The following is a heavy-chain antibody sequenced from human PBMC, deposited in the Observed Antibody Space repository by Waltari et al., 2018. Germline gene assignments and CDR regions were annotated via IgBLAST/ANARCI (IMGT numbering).Heavy chain of an antibody. CDR2: SIPIFGTA. D-gene: IGHD3-22*01. V-gene: IGHV1-69*05. Sequence: QVQLVQSGAEVKTPGSTVKVSCKASGGTFSSYAISWLRQAPGQGLEWMGGSIPIFGTANYAQKFQGRVTITTDESTSTAYMELSSLRSEDTAVYYCATNYYDSSGYYYVDYWGQGTLVTVSS. CDR3: ATNYYDSSGYYYVDY. J-gene: IGHJ4*02. CDR1: GGTFSSYA.